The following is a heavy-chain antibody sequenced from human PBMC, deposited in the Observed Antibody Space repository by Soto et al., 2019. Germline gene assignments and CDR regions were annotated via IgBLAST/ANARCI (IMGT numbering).Heavy chain of an antibody. Sequence: QVQLVESGGGVVQPGRSLRLSCAASGFTFSSYGMHWVRQAPGKGLEWVAVISYDGSNKYYADSVKGRFTISRDNSKNTLYLQMKSLRAEDTAVYYCAKEDGHYYYYGMDVWGQGTTVTVSS. J-gene: IGHJ6*02. V-gene: IGHV3-30*18. CDR1: GFTFSSYG. CDR3: AKEDGHYYYYGMDV. D-gene: IGHD4-17*01. CDR2: ISYDGSNK.